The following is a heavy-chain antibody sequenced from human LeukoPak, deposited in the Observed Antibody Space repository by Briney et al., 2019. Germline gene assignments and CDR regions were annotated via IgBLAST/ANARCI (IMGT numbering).Heavy chain of an antibody. CDR2: IRQDGSER. D-gene: IGHD5-12*01. V-gene: IGHV3-7*01. CDR3: ARDWGSTGYDLYDS. J-gene: IGHJ4*02. Sequence: GGSLRLSCAASGFIFSNYWMTWVRQAPGKGLEWVAHIRQDGSERHYVNSVKDRFTISRDNAKNSLDLQMDSLRAEDTAVYYCARDWGSTGYDLYDSWGQGTLVTVSS. CDR1: GFIFSNYW.